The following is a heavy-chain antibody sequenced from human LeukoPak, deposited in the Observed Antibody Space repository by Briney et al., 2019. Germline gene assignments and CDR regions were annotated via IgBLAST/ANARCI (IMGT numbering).Heavy chain of an antibody. CDR3: ARTRGYCSSTSCYTNTPNSYGMAV. CDR1: GYSFTSYW. Sequence: GESLKISCQGSGYSFTSYWIGWVRQMPGKGLEWMGIIYPGDSDTRYSPSFQGQVTISADKSISTAYLQWSSLKASDTAMYYCARTRGYCSSTSCYTNTPNSYGMAVWGQGTTVTVSS. J-gene: IGHJ6*02. D-gene: IGHD2-2*02. CDR2: IYPGDSDT. V-gene: IGHV5-51*01.